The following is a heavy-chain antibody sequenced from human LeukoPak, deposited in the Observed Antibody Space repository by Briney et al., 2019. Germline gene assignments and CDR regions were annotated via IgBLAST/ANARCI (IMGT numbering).Heavy chain of an antibody. CDR2: INWNGDST. CDR1: GFTFDDYG. J-gene: IGHJ6*03. V-gene: IGHV3-20*04. CDR3: ARVPGGNSYYYYMDV. Sequence: GGSLRLSCAASGFTFDDYGMTWVRQAPGKGLEWVASINWNGDSTIYADSVKGRFTISRDNAKNTLYLQMNSLRAEDTAVYYCARVPGGNSYYYYMDVWGKGTTVTVSS. D-gene: IGHD2-15*01.